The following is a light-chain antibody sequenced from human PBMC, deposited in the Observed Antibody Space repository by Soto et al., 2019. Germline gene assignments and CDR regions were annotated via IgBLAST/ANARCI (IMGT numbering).Light chain of an antibody. CDR1: QGIIDY. Sequence: DIQMTQSPSSLSASVGDRVTMTCRASQGIIDYLAWYQQKPGKAPKLLIYAASTLQSGVPSRFSGTGAGTDFTRTISSLQPEDGATYYCQKYNSAPRTFGQGTKVEIK. CDR2: AAS. CDR3: QKYNSAPRT. V-gene: IGKV1-27*01. J-gene: IGKJ1*01.